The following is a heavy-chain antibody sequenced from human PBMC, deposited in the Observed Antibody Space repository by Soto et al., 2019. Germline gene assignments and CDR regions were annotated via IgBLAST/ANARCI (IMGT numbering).Heavy chain of an antibody. J-gene: IGHJ5*02. Sequence: PGGSLRLSCAASGFTFDDYAMHWVRQAPGKGLEWVAGISWDSSNKYYADSVKGRFTISRDNSKNTLYLQMNSLRAEDTAVYYCARGPRPWGQGTLVTVSS. CDR1: GFTFDDYA. CDR2: ISWDSSNK. V-gene: IGHV3-30*04. CDR3: ARGPRP.